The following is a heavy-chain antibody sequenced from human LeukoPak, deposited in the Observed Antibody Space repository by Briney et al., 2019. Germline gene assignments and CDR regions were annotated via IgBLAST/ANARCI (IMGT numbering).Heavy chain of an antibody. J-gene: IGHJ6*03. CDR1: GGTFSSYA. CDR3: ARGGSSWRYYYYYMDV. D-gene: IGHD6-13*01. V-gene: IGHV1-69*06. Sequence: GASVKVSCKASGGTFSSYAISWVRQAPGQGLEWMGGIIPIFGTANYAQKFQGRVTITADKSTSTAYMELSSLRSEDTAVYYCARGGSSWRYYYYYMDVWGKGTTVTVSS. CDR2: IIPIFGTA.